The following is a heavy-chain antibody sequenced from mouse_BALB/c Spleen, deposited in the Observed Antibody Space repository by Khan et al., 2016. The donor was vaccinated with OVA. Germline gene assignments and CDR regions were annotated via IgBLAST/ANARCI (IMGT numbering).Heavy chain of an antibody. CDR2: IYPSDSYT. V-gene: IGHV1-69*02. CDR1: GYTFTNSW. J-gene: IGHJ4*01. Sequence: QVPLRQPGAELVRPGASVKLSCKASGYTFTNSWINWVKQRPGQGLEWIGHIYPSDSYTNYNQNFKAKATLTVDKSSTTAYMHLSSPTSEDSAVYYCTREVRLHYYAMDYWGQGTSVTVSS. CDR3: TREVRLHYYAMDY.